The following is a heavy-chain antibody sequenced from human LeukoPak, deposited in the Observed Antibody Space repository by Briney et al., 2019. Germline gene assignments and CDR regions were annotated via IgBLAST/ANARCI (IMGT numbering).Heavy chain of an antibody. CDR3: ARDLWELQSAFDL. J-gene: IGHJ3*01. V-gene: IGHV4-61*01. CDR1: GGSVSTGTYY. Sequence: PSETLSLTCTVSGGSVSTGTYYWSWMRQPPGKGLEWIAYIYYSGSTNYNPSLMSRVTISVDTSKNQFSLKLRSVTAADTAVYYCARDLWELQSAFDLWGQGTMVTVSS. CDR2: IYYSGST. D-gene: IGHD1-26*01.